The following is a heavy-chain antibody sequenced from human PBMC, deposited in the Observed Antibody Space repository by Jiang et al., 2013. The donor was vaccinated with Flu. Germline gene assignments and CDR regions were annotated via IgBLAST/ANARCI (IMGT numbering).Heavy chain of an antibody. CDR1: GFTFSSYA. V-gene: IGHV3-23*04. D-gene: IGHD3-16*01. CDR2: ISGSGGST. J-gene: IGHJ4*02. CDR3: AKDLGGSLFGDYFDY. Sequence: VQLVESGGGLVQPGGSLRLSCAASGFTFSSYAMSWVRQAPGKGLEWVSAISGSGGSTYYVDSVKGRITISRDNSKNTLYLQMNSLRVEDTAVYYCAKDLGGSLFGDYFDYWGQGTLVTVSS.